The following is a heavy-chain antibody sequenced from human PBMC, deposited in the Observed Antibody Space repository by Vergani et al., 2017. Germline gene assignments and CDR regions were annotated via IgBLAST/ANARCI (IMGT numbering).Heavy chain of an antibody. Sequence: EVQLVESGGGLVKPGGSLRLSCAASGFTFSSYAMSWVRQAPGKGLEWVSAISGSGGSTYYADSVKGRFTISRDNSKNTLYLQMNSLRAEDTAVYYCAKDLEPYYDSSGYFDYWGQGTLVTVSS. CDR1: GFTFSSYA. D-gene: IGHD3-22*01. J-gene: IGHJ4*02. CDR3: AKDLEPYYDSSGYFDY. V-gene: IGHV3-23*04. CDR2: ISGSGGST.